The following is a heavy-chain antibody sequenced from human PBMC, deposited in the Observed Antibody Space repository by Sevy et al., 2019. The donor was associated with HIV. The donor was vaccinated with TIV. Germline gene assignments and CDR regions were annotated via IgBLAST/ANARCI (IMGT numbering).Heavy chain of an antibody. CDR2: ISTYSGET. Sequence: ASVKVSCKASGYTFTTYPIGWVRQAPGQGLEWMGWISTYSGETRDAQKFQGRATMTTDTSTSTAYLELRSLGSDETAVDYCARDSDGSGHYYADYFDYWGQGTLVTVSS. V-gene: IGHV1-18*01. CDR3: ARDSDGSGHYYADYFDY. J-gene: IGHJ4*02. D-gene: IGHD3-22*01. CDR1: GYTFTTYP.